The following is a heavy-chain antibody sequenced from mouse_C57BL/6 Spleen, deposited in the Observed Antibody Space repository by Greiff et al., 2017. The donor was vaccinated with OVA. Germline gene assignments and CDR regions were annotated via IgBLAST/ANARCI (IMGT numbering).Heavy chain of an antibody. CDR3: ARNGRDWYFDV. CDR2: IYPGDGDT. CDR1: GYAFSSYW. Sequence: QVQLQQSGAELVKPGASVKISCKASGYAFSSYWMNWVKQRPGKGLEWIGQIYPGDGDTNYNGKFKGKATLTADKSSSTAYMQLSSLTSDDSAVYFCARNGRDWYFDVWGTGTTVTVSS. V-gene: IGHV1-80*01. J-gene: IGHJ1*03. D-gene: IGHD1-1*02.